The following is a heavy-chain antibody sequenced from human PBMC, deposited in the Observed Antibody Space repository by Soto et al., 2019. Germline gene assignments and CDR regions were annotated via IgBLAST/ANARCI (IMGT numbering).Heavy chain of an antibody. CDR2: IIPILGIA. D-gene: IGHD2-15*01. J-gene: IGHJ5*02. V-gene: IGHV1-69*04. CDR1: GGTFSSYT. CDR3: ARDRWSEGSVVVVAATRGWFDP. Sequence: ASVKVSCKASGGTFSSYTISWVRQAPGQGLEWMGRIIPILGIANYAQKFQGRVTITADKSTSTAYMELSSLGSEDTAVYYCARDRWSEGSVVVVAATRGWFDPWGQGTLVTVSS.